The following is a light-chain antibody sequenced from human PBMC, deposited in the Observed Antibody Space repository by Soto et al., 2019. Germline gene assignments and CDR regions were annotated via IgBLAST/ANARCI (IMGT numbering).Light chain of an antibody. CDR3: QQYHDWPRT. CDR1: QSISSN. CDR2: HAS. V-gene: IGKV3D-15*01. Sequence: IVMTQSPATLSVSPGDRATISCTASQSISSNLAWYQQKPGQGPRLLIYHASIRASGTPATFSGSASGTEFTLTISSLQSDDFALYFCQQYHDWPRTFGQGTKVDIK. J-gene: IGKJ1*01.